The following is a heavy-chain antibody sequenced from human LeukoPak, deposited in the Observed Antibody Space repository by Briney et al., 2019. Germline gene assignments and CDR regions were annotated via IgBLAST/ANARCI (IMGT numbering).Heavy chain of an antibody. CDR1: GGSISSNY. CDR2: IYTSGST. Sequence: PSETLSLTCTVSGGSISSNYWSWIRQPAGKGLEWIGRIYTSGSTNYNPSLKSRVTMSVDTSKNQFSLKLSSVTAADTAVYYCARDPRYSSGWYYFDYWGQGTLVTVSS. V-gene: IGHV4-4*07. D-gene: IGHD6-19*01. J-gene: IGHJ4*02. CDR3: ARDPRYSSGWYYFDY.